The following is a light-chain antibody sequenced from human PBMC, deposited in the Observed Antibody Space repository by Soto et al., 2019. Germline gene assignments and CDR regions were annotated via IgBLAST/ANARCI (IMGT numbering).Light chain of an antibody. CDR3: ETWDSNTHTV. Sequence: QLVLTQSSSASASLGSSVKLTCTLSSGHSSYIIAWHQQQPGKAPRYLMKLEGSGSYNKGSGVPDRCSGSSSGADRYLTISNLQFEDEDDYYCETWDSNTHTVFGGGTKLTVL. V-gene: IGLV4-60*02. CDR2: LEGSGSY. J-gene: IGLJ3*02. CDR1: SGHSSYI.